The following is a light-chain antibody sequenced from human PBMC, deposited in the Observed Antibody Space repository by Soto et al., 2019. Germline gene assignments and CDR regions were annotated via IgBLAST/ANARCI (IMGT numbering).Light chain of an antibody. J-gene: IGKJ1*01. CDR3: QQYGSSTWT. CDR1: QSGSSSY. V-gene: IGKV3-20*01. Sequence: EIVMTQSPATLSVSPGERATRSCRASQSGSSSYLAWYQQKAGQAPRLLIYGVSSRATGIPDRFSGSGSGTDFTLTISRLEPEDFAVCYCQQYGSSTWTFGQGTKVDIK. CDR2: GVS.